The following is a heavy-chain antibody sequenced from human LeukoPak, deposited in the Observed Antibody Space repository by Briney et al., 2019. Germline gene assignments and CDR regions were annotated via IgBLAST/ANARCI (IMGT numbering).Heavy chain of an antibody. J-gene: IGHJ5*02. CDR2: ISSSGSTI. D-gene: IGHD6-6*01. Sequence: GGSLRLSCAASEFTFSDYYMSWIRQAPGKGLEWVSYISSSGSTIYYADSVKGRFTISRDNAKNSLYLQMNSLRAEDTAVYYCARVAGDSSSIWFDPWGQGTLVTVSS. V-gene: IGHV3-11*01. CDR1: EFTFSDYY. CDR3: ARVAGDSSSIWFDP.